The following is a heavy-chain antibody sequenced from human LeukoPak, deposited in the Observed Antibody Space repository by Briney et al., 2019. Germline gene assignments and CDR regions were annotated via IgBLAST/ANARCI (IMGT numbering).Heavy chain of an antibody. CDR2: ISNSGGST. J-gene: IGHJ4*02. CDR1: GFTFSSYA. V-gene: IGHV3-23*01. CDR3: AKAPCGYSYGCYFDY. D-gene: IGHD5-18*01. Sequence: GGSLRLSCAASGFTFSSYAMSWVRQAPGKGLEWVSGISNSGGSTYYADSVKGRFTISRDNSKNTLYLQMNSLRAEDTAVYYCAKAPCGYSYGCYFDYWGQGTLVTVSS.